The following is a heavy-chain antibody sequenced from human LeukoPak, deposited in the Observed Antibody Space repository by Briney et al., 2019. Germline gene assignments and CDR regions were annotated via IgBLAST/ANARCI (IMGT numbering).Heavy chain of an antibody. J-gene: IGHJ4*02. CDR1: GGSISSGGYY. D-gene: IGHD2-15*01. Sequence: PSQTLSLTCTVSGGSISSGGYYWSWIRQHPGKCLDWIGYIYYSVSTYYNPSLKSRVTISVDTSKNQFSLKLSSVTAADTAVYYCARSKVVAARSEPFDYWGQGTLVTVSS. V-gene: IGHV4-31*03. CDR3: ARSKVVAARSEPFDY. CDR2: IYYSVST.